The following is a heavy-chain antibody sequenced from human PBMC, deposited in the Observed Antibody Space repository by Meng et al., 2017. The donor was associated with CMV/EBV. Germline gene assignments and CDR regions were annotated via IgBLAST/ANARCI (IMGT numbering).Heavy chain of an antibody. CDR3: ARERSESGGVIIDY. V-gene: IGHV1-8*01. D-gene: IGHD3-10*01. CDR1: GYTFTSYD. CDR2: MNPNSGNT. Sequence: ASVKVSCKASGYTFTSYDINWVRQATGQGLEWMGWMNPNSGNTGYAQKFQGRVTMTRNTSISTAYMELSSLGSEDTAVYYCARERSESGGVIIDYWGQGTLVTVSS. J-gene: IGHJ4*02.